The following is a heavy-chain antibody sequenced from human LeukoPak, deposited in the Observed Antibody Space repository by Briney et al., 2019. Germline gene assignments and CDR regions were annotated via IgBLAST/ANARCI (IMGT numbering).Heavy chain of an antibody. CDR1: GFTFSSYG. J-gene: IGHJ4*02. CDR3: AREGLAVAAYFDY. Sequence: AGGSLRLCCAASGFTFSSYGMHWVRQASGKGLEWVAVIWYDGSNKYYADSVKGRFTISRDNSKNTLYLQMNSLRVEDTAVYYCAREGLAVAAYFDYWGQGTLVTVSS. V-gene: IGHV3-33*01. D-gene: IGHD6-19*01. CDR2: IWYDGSNK.